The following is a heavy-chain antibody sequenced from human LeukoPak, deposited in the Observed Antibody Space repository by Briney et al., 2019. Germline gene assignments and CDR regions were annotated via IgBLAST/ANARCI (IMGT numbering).Heavy chain of an antibody. D-gene: IGHD3-16*02. CDR3: TAVYRAEGHYYYYMDG. CDR1: GFTFSNAW. CDR2: IKSNTDGGTT. J-gene: IGHJ6*03. V-gene: IGHV3-15*01. Sequence: GGSLRLSCAASGFTFSNAWMSWVRQAPGKGLEWLGRIKSNTDGGTTDYAAPVKGRFTISRDDSKNTLYLQMNSLKTEDTAVYYCTAVYRAEGHYYYYMDGWGKGTTVTISS.